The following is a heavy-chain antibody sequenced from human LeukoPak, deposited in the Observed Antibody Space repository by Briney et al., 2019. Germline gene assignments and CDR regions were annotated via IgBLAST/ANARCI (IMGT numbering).Heavy chain of an antibody. Sequence: GESLRLSCAASGFTFSGSGMHWVRQAPGKGLEWVAFIRYHGSDKFYADSVKGRFTISRDNSKDTLYLQMNSLRPEDTSVYYCARSPTSWYFDYWGQGTLVTVSS. CDR1: GFTFSGSG. D-gene: IGHD2-2*01. V-gene: IGHV3-30*02. CDR2: IRYHGSDK. CDR3: ARSPTSWYFDY. J-gene: IGHJ4*02.